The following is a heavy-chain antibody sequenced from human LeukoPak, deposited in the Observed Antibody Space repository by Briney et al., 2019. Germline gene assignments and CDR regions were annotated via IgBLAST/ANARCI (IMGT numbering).Heavy chain of an antibody. CDR1: GFTFSSYS. D-gene: IGHD6-13*01. Sequence: GGSLRLSCAASGFTFSSYSMTWVRQAPGKGLEWVSSISSSSSYIYYADSVKGRFTISRDNAKNSLYLQMNSLRAEDTAVYYCARFAYSSSPDYYYYYGMDVWGQGTTVTVSS. CDR2: ISSSSSYI. J-gene: IGHJ6*02. CDR3: ARFAYSSSPDYYYYYGMDV. V-gene: IGHV3-21*01.